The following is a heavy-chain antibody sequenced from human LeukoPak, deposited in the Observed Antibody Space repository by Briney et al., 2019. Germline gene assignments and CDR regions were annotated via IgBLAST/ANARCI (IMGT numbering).Heavy chain of an antibody. CDR3: ARYYDILSGEFDY. D-gene: IGHD3-9*01. V-gene: IGHV4-59*01. CDR1: GGPISSYY. CDR2: IYYSGST. J-gene: IGHJ4*02. Sequence: SETLSLTCTVPGGPISSYYWSWLRQPPGKGLEWIGYIYYSGSTNYNPSLKSRDAISVDTSKNQFSLKLSSVTAADTAVYYCARYYDILSGEFDYWGQGTLVTVSS.